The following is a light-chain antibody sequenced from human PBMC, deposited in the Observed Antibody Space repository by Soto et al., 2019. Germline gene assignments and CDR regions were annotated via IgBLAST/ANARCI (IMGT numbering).Light chain of an antibody. CDR3: SSYTSSSTHFV. Sequence: QSALTQPASVSGSLGQSITISCTGTSSDVGGYNYVSWYQQHPGKAPKLMIYDVSNRPSGVSNRFSGSKSGNTASLTISGLQAEDEADYYCSSYTSSSTHFVFGGGTKLTVL. J-gene: IGLJ2*01. CDR2: DVS. V-gene: IGLV2-14*01. CDR1: SSDVGGYNY.